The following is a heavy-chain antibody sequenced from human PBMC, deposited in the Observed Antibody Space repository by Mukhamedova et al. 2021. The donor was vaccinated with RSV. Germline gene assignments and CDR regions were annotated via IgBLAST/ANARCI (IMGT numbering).Heavy chain of an antibody. D-gene: IGHD3-10*01. Sequence: IRQPPGKGLEWIGEINHSGSTNYNPSLKSRVTISVDTSKNQFSLKLSSVTAADTAVYYCARERMVRGRNWFDPWGQGTLVTVPS. J-gene: IGHJ5*02. CDR2: INHSGST. CDR3: ARERMVRGRNWFDP. V-gene: IGHV4-34*01.